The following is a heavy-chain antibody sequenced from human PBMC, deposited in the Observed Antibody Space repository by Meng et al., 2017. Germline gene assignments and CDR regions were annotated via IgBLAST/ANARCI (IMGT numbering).Heavy chain of an antibody. CDR1: GGSISSVDW. J-gene: IGHJ4*02. CDR3: ASWIYSCGWQ. Sequence: QVQLQGSGPRLVKPSGTLSLTCVVSGGSISSVDWWSWVRQPPGKGLEWIGEIYHGGNTNYNPSLKSRVTISIDKSKNQFSLKLSSVTAADTAVYYCASWIYSCGWQWGQGTLVTVSS. D-gene: IGHD6-19*01. CDR2: IYHGGNT. V-gene: IGHV4/OR15-8*02.